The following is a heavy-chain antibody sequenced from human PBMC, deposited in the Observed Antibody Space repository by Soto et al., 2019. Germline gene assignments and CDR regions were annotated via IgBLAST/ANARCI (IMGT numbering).Heavy chain of an antibody. J-gene: IGHJ3*02. CDR3: ARDAVADAFDI. Sequence: GGPLRLSCAASGFTFSSYGMHWVRQAPGKGLEWVAVIWYDGSNKYYADSVKGRFTISRDNSKNTLYLQMNSLRAEDTAVYYCARDAVADAFDIWGQGTMVTVSS. V-gene: IGHV3-33*01. CDR1: GFTFSSYG. CDR2: IWYDGSNK. D-gene: IGHD6-19*01.